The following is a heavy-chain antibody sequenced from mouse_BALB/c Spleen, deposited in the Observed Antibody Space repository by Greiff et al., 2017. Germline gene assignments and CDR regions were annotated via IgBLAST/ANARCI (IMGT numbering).Heavy chain of an antibody. CDR2: IYPGDGDT. CDR3: ARGEDYRYDWYFDV. CDR1: GYTFTSYW. D-gene: IGHD2-14*01. J-gene: IGHJ1*01. Sequence: QVQLQQSGAELARPGASVKLSCKASGYTFTSYWMQWVKQRPGQGLEWIGAIYPGDGDTRYTQKFKGKATLTADKSSSTAYMQLSSLASEDSAVYYCARGEDYRYDWYFDVWGAGTTVTVSS. V-gene: IGHV1-87*01.